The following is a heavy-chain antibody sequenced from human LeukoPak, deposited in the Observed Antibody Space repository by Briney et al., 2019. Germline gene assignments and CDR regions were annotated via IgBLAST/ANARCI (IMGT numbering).Heavy chain of an antibody. CDR2: IIPILGIA. D-gene: IGHD6-13*01. CDR3: ARDLGIAAAESLYYFDY. CDR1: GGTFSSYA. V-gene: IGHV1-69*04. Sequence: SVKVSCKASGGTFSSYAISWVRQAPGQGLEWMGRIIPILGIANYAQKFQGRVTITADKSTSTAYMELSSLRSEDTAVYYCARDLGIAAAESLYYFDYWGQGTLVTVSS. J-gene: IGHJ4*02.